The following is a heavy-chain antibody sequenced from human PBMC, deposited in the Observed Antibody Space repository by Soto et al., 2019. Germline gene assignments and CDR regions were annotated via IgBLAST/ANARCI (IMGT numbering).Heavy chain of an antibody. CDR1: GFTFSNFA. Sequence: EVQLSQSGGGLVQPGGSLRLSFAASGFTFSNFAMRWVRQAPGKGLEWVSDISGSGGSTYYAESVKGRFTISRDNSKTTLFLQMNSLRVEDTAVYYCAKDIGAVGGYETFDFWGQAPMVTVSS. CDR3: AKDIGAVGGYETFDF. CDR2: ISGSGGST. V-gene: IGHV3-23*01. D-gene: IGHD5-12*01. J-gene: IGHJ4*02.